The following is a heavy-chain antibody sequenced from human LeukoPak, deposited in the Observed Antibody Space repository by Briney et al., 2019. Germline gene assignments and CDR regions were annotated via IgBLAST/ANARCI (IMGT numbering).Heavy chain of an antibody. CDR2: IIPIFGTA. Sequence: SVKVSCKASGGTFSSYAISWVRQAPGQGLEWMGGIIPIFGTANYAQKFQGRVTITADESTSTAYMELSSLRSEDTAVYYCARHLRPDYYGSGSYYTPWDYWGQGTLVTVSS. D-gene: IGHD3-10*01. J-gene: IGHJ4*02. CDR1: GGTFSSYA. V-gene: IGHV1-69*13. CDR3: ARHLRPDYYGSGSYYTPWDY.